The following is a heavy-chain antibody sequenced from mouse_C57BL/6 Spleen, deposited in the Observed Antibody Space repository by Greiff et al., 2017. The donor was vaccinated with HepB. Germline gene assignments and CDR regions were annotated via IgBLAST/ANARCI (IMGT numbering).Heavy chain of an antibody. CDR2: IYPRSGNT. V-gene: IGHV1-81*01. CDR3: ARSDPTGGVDV. Sequence: QVQLKQSGAELARPGASVKLSCKASGYTFTSYGISWVKQRTGQGLEWIGEIYPRSGNTYYNEKFKGKATLTADKSSSTAYMELRSLTSEDSAVYFCARSDPTGGVDVWGTGTTVTVSS. D-gene: IGHD4-1*01. CDR1: GYTFTSYG. J-gene: IGHJ1*03.